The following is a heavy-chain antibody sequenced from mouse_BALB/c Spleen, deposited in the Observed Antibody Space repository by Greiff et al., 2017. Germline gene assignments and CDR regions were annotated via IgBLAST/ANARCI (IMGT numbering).Heavy chain of an antibody. Sequence: QVQLKESGPGLVAPSQSLSITCTVSGFSLTSYDISWIRQPPGKGLEWLGVIWTGGGTNYNSAFMSRLSISKDNSKSQVFLKMNSLQTDDTAIYYCVRGGGIYGSRYFDYWGQGTTLTVSS. CDR1: GFSLTSYD. CDR2: IWTGGGT. V-gene: IGHV2-9-2*01. CDR3: VRGGGIYGSRYFDY. D-gene: IGHD1-1*01. J-gene: IGHJ2*01.